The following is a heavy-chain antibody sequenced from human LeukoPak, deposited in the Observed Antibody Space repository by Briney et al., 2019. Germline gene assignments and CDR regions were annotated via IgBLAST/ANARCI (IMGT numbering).Heavy chain of an antibody. CDR1: GITFSNYA. CDR3: AKLPTYDFWSGYYND. V-gene: IGHV3-23*01. D-gene: IGHD3-3*01. Sequence: GGSLRLSCAASGITFSNYAMSWVRQAPGKGLEWVSGITASGGNTYYADPVKGRFTISRDNSNNILYLQMTSLRAEDTAVYYCAKLPTYDFWSGYYNDWGQGTLVTVSS. CDR2: ITASGGNT. J-gene: IGHJ4*02.